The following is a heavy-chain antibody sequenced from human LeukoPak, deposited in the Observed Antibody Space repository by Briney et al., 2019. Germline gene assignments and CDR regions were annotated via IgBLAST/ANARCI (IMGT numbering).Heavy chain of an antibody. V-gene: IGHV1-2*02. Sequence: ASVKVSCKASGYIFTGYYMHWVRQAPGQGLEWMGWINPNSGGTNYAQKFQGRVTMTRDTSISTAYMELSRLRSDDTAVYYCASVLNYDFWSASWFDPWGQGTLVTVSS. J-gene: IGHJ5*02. CDR3: ASVLNYDFWSASWFDP. CDR1: GYIFTGYY. D-gene: IGHD3-3*01. CDR2: INPNSGGT.